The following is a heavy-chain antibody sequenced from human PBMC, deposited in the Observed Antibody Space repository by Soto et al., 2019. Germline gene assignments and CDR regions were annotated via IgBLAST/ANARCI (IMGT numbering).Heavy chain of an antibody. CDR1: GFAFNTYW. CDR2: INGDGSST. D-gene: IGHD1-1*01. CDR3: VRDRNWQLDDC. V-gene: IGHV3-74*01. Sequence: GSLRLSCAASGFAFNTYWMHWVRQAPGKGLVWVSRINGDGSSTNYADSVKGRFTISRDNAKDTLYLQMNSLRGEDTAVYYCVRDRNWQLDDCWGQGTLVTVSS. J-gene: IGHJ4*02.